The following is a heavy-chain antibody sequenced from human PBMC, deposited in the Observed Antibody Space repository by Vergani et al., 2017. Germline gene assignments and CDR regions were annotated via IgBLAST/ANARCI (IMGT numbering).Heavy chain of an antibody. D-gene: IGHD6-13*01. CDR2: INHSGST. V-gene: IGHV4-34*01. J-gene: IGHJ4*02. Sequence: QVQLQQWGAGLLKPSETLSLTCAVYGGSFSGYYWSWIRQPPGKGLEWIGEINHSGSTNYNPSLKSRVTISVDTSKNQFSLKLSSVTAADTAVYYCARSAAAGILDDWGQGTLVTVSS. CDR3: ARSAAAGILDD. CDR1: GGSFSGYY.